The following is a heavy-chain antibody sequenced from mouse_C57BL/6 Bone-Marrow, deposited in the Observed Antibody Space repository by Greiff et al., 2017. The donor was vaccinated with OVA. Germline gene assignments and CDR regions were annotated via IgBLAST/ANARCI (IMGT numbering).Heavy chain of an antibody. CDR1: GFTFSSYA. J-gene: IGHJ4*01. D-gene: IGHD1-1*01. Sequence: EVKLMESGGGLVKPGGSLKLSCAASGFTFSSYAMSWVRQTPEKRLEWVATISDGGSYTYYPDNVKGRFTISRDNAKNNLYLQMSHLKSEDTAMYYCARVSPHYYGSSNYAMDYWGQGTSGTVSS. CDR2: ISDGGSYT. V-gene: IGHV5-4*03. CDR3: ARVSPHYYGSSNYAMDY.